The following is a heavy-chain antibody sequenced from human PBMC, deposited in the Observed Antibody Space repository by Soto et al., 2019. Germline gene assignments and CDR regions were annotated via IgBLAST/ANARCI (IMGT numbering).Heavy chain of an antibody. J-gene: IGHJ6*02. CDR3: ASSSGSYHTYYYYYGMDV. CDR2: IIPIFGTA. V-gene: IGHV1-69*01. Sequence: QVQLVQSGAEVKKPGSSVKVSCKASGGTFSSYAISWVRQAPGQGLEWMGGIIPIFGTANYAQKFQGRVTITADESTSTAYMELSSLRSEDTAVYYCASSSGSYHTYYYYYGMDVWGQGTTFTVSS. CDR1: GGTFSSYA. D-gene: IGHD1-26*01.